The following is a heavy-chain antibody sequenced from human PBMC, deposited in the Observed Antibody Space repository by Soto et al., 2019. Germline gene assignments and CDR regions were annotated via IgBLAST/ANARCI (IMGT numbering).Heavy chain of an antibody. J-gene: IGHJ4*02. D-gene: IGHD5-18*01. Sequence: QVQLVESGGGVVQPGTSLRLSCAASGFTFSSYGMHWVRQAPGKGLAWVAVISHDGSTKYYADSVKGRFTISRDNSKNTLYLQMNSLRVEDPAVYYCQNQIQTGHCGQGTLVIVSS. CDR3: QNQIQTGH. CDR1: GFTFSSYG. V-gene: IGHV3-30*18. CDR2: ISHDGSTK.